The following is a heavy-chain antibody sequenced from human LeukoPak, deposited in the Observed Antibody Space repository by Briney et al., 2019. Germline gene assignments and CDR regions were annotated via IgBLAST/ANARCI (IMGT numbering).Heavy chain of an antibody. D-gene: IGHD3-22*01. V-gene: IGHV3-21*04. CDR3: ARDIRKGVVVITGTFDY. CDR2: ISSSSSYI. J-gene: IGHJ4*02. Sequence: GGSLRLSCAASGFTFSSYGMHWVRQAPGKGLEWVSSISSSSSYIYYADSVKGRFTISRDNAKNSLYLQMNSLRAADTAVYYCARDIRKGVVVITGTFDYWGQGTLVTVSS. CDR1: GFTFSSYG.